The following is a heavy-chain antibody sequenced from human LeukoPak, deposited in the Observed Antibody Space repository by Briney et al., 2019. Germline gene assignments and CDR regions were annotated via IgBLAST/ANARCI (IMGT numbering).Heavy chain of an antibody. CDR3: ARDGPAANPDAFDI. J-gene: IGHJ3*02. CDR1: GDIVSSNSAA. D-gene: IGHD2-8*01. CDR2: TYYRSKWYN. V-gene: IGHV6-1*01. Sequence: ASQTLSLTCAISGDIVSSNSAAWNWIRQSPSRGLEWLGRTYYRSKWYNDYAVSVKSRITINPDTSKNQFPLQLNSVTPEDTAVYYCARDGPAANPDAFDIWGQGTMVTVSS.